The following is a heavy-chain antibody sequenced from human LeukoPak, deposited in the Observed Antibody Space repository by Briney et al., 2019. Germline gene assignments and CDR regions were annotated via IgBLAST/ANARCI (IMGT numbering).Heavy chain of an antibody. D-gene: IGHD1-26*01. CDR2: INGGGINT. CDR1: GFTFSSQA. CDR3: AKVLSIVGATTPADY. Sequence: GGSLRLSCAASGFTFSSQAMSWVRQAPGKGLEWVSTINGGGINTYYADSVEGRFTISRDNSKNTLYLQKNSLRAEDTAIYYCAKVLSIVGATTPADYWGQGTLVTVS. V-gene: IGHV3-23*01. J-gene: IGHJ4*02.